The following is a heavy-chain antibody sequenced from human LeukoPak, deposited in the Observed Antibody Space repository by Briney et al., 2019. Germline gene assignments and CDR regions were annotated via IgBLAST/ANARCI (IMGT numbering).Heavy chain of an antibody. V-gene: IGHV3-74*01. Sequence: GGSLRLSCAASGFTFSYYWMYWVRQAPGKGLVWVSRINEGGSRTIYADFVKGRFTISRDNAKNTLYLQMNSLGVEDTAVYYCARALYGDPVGADNWGQGTLVTVSS. CDR2: INEGGSRT. CDR3: ARALYGDPVGADN. J-gene: IGHJ4*02. CDR1: GFTFSYYW. D-gene: IGHD4-17*01.